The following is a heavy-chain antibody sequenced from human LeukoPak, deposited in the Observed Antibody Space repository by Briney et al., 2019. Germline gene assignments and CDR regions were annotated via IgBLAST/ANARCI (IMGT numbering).Heavy chain of an antibody. Sequence: GGSLRLSCAASGFTVSSNYMGRVRQAPGKGLEWVSVIYSGDSTYYADSVKGRFTISRDNSKNTLYLQMNSLRAEDTAVYYCARDYGGNLDYWGQGTLVTVSS. CDR3: ARDYGGNLDY. J-gene: IGHJ4*02. D-gene: IGHD4-23*01. CDR2: IYSGDST. CDR1: GFTVSSNY. V-gene: IGHV3-66*01.